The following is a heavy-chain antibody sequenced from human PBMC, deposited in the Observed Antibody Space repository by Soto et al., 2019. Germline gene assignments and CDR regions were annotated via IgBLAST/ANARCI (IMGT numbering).Heavy chain of an antibody. D-gene: IGHD3-3*02. Sequence: EVQLVQSGGDLVQPGGSLRLSCVASGFTFSTYWMTWVRQAPGMGLEWVAGIKEEAREEVYVDSVKGRFSISRDNAKNSLYLQLNSLRAEDTAVYYCATAISSPLSNFDSWGHGSRVTVSS. V-gene: IGHV3-7*01. J-gene: IGHJ4*01. CDR2: IKEEAREE. CDR1: GFTFSTYW. CDR3: ATAISSPLSNFDS.